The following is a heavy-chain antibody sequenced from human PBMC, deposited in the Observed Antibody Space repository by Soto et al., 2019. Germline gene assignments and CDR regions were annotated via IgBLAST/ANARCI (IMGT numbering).Heavy chain of an antibody. Sequence: QVQLVQSGAEVKKPGSSVKVSCKASGGTFSRYAFSWVRQAPGQGLEWMGGIVPIYGTRGFAQKFQGRLTITADEPTRTAYMELSSLRSEDTAVYYCARDLDYYGSGSHYYYGMGVWGQGTTVTFSS. CDR2: IVPIYGTR. J-gene: IGHJ6*02. D-gene: IGHD3-10*01. CDR3: ARDLDYYGSGSHYYYGMGV. CDR1: GGTFSRYA. V-gene: IGHV1-69*01.